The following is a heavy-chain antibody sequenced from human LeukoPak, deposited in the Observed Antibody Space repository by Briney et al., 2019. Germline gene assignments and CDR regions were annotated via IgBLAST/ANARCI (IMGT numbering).Heavy chain of an antibody. V-gene: IGHV4-4*07. CDR3: ARQRWGDLTRIDY. Sequence: PSETLSLTCTVSGGSISIYNWNWIRQPAGEGLEWIGRVYISGTTNYNPSLKSRVTMSVDASKNQFSLKLSSVTAADTAVYYCARQRWGDLTRIDYWGQGTLVAVSS. CDR1: GGSISIYN. J-gene: IGHJ4*02. CDR2: VYISGTT. D-gene: IGHD2-21*02.